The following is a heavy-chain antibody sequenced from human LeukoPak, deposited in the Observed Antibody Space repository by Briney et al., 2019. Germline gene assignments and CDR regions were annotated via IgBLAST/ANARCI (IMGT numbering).Heavy chain of an antibody. CDR2: IKPDGSEK. Sequence: GGSLRLSCVASGFTFSTYWMSWVRQAPGKGLEWVANIKPDGSEKNYVDSVKGRFIISTDNAKNSLSLQMNSLRAEDTAVYYCTRDWTDTAMGLFDYWGQGTLVTVSS. CDR1: GFTFSTYW. CDR3: TRDWTDTAMGLFDY. V-gene: IGHV3-7*01. D-gene: IGHD5-18*01. J-gene: IGHJ4*02.